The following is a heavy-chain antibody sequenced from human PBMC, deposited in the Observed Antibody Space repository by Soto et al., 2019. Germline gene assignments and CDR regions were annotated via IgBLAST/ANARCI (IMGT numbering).Heavy chain of an antibody. CDR1: GYTFTSYD. CDR3: ARFSATVTTLVGMDV. CDR2: MNPNSGNT. V-gene: IGHV1-8*01. Sequence: ASVKVSCKASGYTFTSYDINGVRQATGQGLEWMGWMNPNSGNTGYAQKFQGRVTMTRNTSISTAYMELSSLRSEDTAVYYCARFSATVTTLVGMDVLGQGTTVTVSS. D-gene: IGHD4-4*01. J-gene: IGHJ6*02.